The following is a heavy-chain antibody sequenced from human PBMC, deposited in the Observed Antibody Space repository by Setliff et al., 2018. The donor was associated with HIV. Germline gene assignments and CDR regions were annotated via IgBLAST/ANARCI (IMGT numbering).Heavy chain of an antibody. CDR3: ARWPPHRSSDYDQEYYFDY. V-gene: IGHV4-34*01. J-gene: IGHJ4*02. Sequence: PSETLSLTCAVYGGSFSNYYWTWIRQSPGRGLEWIGEVNHRGTTNYSPSLKSRASISVDTSRNQFSLRLSSVTAADTAVYYCARWPPHRSSDYDQEYYFDYWGQGTLVTVSS. D-gene: IGHD3-22*01. CDR1: GGSFSNYY. CDR2: VNHRGTT.